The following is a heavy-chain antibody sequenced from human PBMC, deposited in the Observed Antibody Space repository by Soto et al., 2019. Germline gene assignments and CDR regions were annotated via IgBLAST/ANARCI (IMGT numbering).Heavy chain of an antibody. CDR2: SRNKANSYST. D-gene: IGHD3-10*01. CDR3: ARSLSYSPLDY. Sequence: EVQLVESGGGLVQPGGSLRLSCAASGFTFSDHYMDWVRQAPGKGLEWVGRSRNKANSYSTEYAASVQGRFTISRDDSKNSLYLQMNSLRTEETAVYYCARSLSYSPLDYWGQGTLVTVSS. J-gene: IGHJ4*02. CDR1: GFTFSDHY. V-gene: IGHV3-72*01.